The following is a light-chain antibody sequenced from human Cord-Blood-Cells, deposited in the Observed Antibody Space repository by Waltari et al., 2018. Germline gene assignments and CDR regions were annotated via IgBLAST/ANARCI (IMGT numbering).Light chain of an antibody. CDR3: QQYNNWPPLT. CDR2: GAS. V-gene: IGKV3-15*01. J-gene: IGKJ4*01. CDR1: QRVSSN. Sequence: EIVMTQSPATLSVSPGERATLSCRASQRVSSNLAWYQQKPGQAPRLLIYGASTRATCIPARFSGSGSGTEFTLPISSLQSEDFAVYYCQQYNNWPPLTFGGGTKVEIK.